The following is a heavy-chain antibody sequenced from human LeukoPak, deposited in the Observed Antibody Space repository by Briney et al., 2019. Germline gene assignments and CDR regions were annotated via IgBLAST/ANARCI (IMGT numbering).Heavy chain of an antibody. Sequence: GGSLRLSCVAPGLTFSSYVMNWARQAPGKGLEWVSSIGGSGGSTNYADSVKGRFTISRDNSKNTLYLQMNSLRAEDTAVSCCAEVPMFGDMVLWGKGTAVTVSS. CDR2: IGGSGGST. D-gene: IGHD3-10*02. CDR3: AEVPMFGDMVL. J-gene: IGHJ6*03. V-gene: IGHV3-23*01. CDR1: GLTFSSYV.